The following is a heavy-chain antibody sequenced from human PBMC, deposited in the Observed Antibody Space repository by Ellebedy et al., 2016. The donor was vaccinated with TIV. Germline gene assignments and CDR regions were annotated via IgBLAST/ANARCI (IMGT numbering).Heavy chain of an antibody. Sequence: GESLKISCAASGFTFSNYVMNRVRQAPGKGLEWVSGISNKGESTYYGDSVKGLFTISRDNSENTLFLPMNSLRADDTAVYYCSFKGITTRVYWGQGTLVTVSS. D-gene: IGHD1-1*01. V-gene: IGHV3-23*01. CDR3: SFKGITTRVY. CDR2: ISNKGEST. J-gene: IGHJ4*02. CDR1: GFTFSNYV.